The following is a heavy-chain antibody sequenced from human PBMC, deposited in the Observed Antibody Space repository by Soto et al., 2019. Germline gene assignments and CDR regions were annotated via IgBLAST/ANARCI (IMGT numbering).Heavy chain of an antibody. CDR1: GYTFTSYG. V-gene: IGHV1-18*01. CDR2: ISAYNGNT. J-gene: IGHJ6*02. CDR3: ARGDRGYGYNYYGMDV. D-gene: IGHD5-18*01. Sequence: QVQLVQSGAEVKKPGASVKVSCKASGYTFTSYGISWVRQAPGQGLEWMGWISAYNGNTNYAQKLQGRVTMTTDTXTXTADMELRSLRSDDTAVYYCARGDRGYGYNYYGMDVWGQGTTVTVSS.